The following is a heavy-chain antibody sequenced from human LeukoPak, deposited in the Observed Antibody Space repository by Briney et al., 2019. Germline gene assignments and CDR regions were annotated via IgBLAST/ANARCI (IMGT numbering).Heavy chain of an antibody. Sequence: GASVKVSCKASGYTFTGYYMHWVRQAPGQGLEWMGWINPNSGGTNYAQKFQGRVTMTRDTSISTAYMELSRLRSDDTAVYYCARMLGSRYYDSSGPFDYWGQGTLVTVSS. D-gene: IGHD3-22*01. CDR3: ARMLGSRYYDSSGPFDY. CDR2: INPNSGGT. CDR1: GYTFTGYY. V-gene: IGHV1-2*02. J-gene: IGHJ4*02.